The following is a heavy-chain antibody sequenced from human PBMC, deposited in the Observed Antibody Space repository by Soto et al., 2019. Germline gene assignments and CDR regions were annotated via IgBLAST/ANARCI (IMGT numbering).Heavy chain of an antibody. J-gene: IGHJ4*02. CDR3: ARPIQGGYDTFEY. Sequence: PSETLSLTCTVSGGSIRNSHYYWGWIRQSPGKGLEWIGSIYYTGTTHNNPSLKSRVTISVDTSKNQFSLELSSVTAADTAVYYCARPIQGGYDTFEYWGQGTQVTVSS. CDR1: GGSIRNSHYY. D-gene: IGHD5-12*01. CDR2: IYYTGTT. V-gene: IGHV4-39*01.